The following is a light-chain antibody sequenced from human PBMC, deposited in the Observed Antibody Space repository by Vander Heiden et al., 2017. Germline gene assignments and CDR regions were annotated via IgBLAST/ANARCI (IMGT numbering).Light chain of an antibody. Sequence: DIHMTQSPSSLSASVGDRVTITCRASQTIGDYLNWYQEKPEKGPELLIYGASNLQTGVPSRFNGRGSGTDFTLTISGLQPEDFATYICQQSYSAPYTFGQGTKLDI. CDR2: GAS. CDR3: QQSYSAPYT. CDR1: QTIGDY. V-gene: IGKV1-39*01. J-gene: IGKJ2*01.